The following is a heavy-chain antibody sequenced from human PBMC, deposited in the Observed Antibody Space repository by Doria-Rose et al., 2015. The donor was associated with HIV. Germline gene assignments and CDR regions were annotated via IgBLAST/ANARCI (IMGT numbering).Heavy chain of an antibody. CDR2: INAGNGNT. CDR1: YA. J-gene: IGHJ3*02. Sequence: YAMPWVRQAPGQRLEWMGWINAGNGNTKYSQKFQGRVTITRDTSASTAYMELSSLRSEDTAVYYCARGDYYDSSGYYPMNAFDIWGQGTMVTVSS. V-gene: IGHV1-3*01. D-gene: IGHD3-22*01. CDR3: ARGDYYDSSGYYPMNAFDI.